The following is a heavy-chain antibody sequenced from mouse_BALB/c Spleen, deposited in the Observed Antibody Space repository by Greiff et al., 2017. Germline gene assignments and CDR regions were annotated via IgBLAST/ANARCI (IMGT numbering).Heavy chain of an antibody. Sequence: DVQLVESGGGLVKPGGSLKLSCAASGFTFSDYYMYWVRQTPEQRLEWVATISDGGSYTYYPDSVKGRSTISRDNAKNNLYLQLSSLKSEDTAVYYCAGESPNYYFDYWGQGTTVTVSA. CDR3: AGESPNYYFDY. J-gene: IGHJ2*01. V-gene: IGHV5-4*02. CDR1: GFTFSDYY. CDR2: ISDGGSYT.